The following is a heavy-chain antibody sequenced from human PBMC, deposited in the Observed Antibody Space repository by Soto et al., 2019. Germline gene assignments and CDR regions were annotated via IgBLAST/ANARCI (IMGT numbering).Heavy chain of an antibody. J-gene: IGHJ6*02. D-gene: IGHD3-10*01. CDR2: IIPIFGTA. CDR1: GGTFSSYA. Sequence: QVQLVQSGAEVKKPGSSVKVSCKASGGTFSSYAISWVRQAPGQGLEWMGGIIPIFGTANYAQKFQGRVTITADKSTSTAYMELSSLRSEDTAVYYCARDPGVTTMVRGRNYYYGMDVWGQGTTVTVSS. CDR3: ARDPGVTTMVRGRNYYYGMDV. V-gene: IGHV1-69*06.